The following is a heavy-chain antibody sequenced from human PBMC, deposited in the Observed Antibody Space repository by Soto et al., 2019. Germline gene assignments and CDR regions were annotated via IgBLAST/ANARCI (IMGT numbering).Heavy chain of an antibody. Sequence: PGGSLSLSCAASGFTFRSFTMNWVRQAPGKGLEWVSTISSNSAYIYYTDALRGRFTISRDNAKNSLHLQMNSLRAEDTAVYYCTRGASRDSSARGWFDPWGPGTLVTVSS. CDR2: ISSNSAYI. CDR3: TRGASRDSSARGWFDP. D-gene: IGHD6-13*01. CDR1: GFTFRSFT. J-gene: IGHJ5*02. V-gene: IGHV3-21*01.